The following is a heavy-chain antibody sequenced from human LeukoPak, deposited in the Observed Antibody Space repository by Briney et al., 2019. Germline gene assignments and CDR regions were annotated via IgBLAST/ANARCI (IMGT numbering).Heavy chain of an antibody. CDR2: IYYSGST. CDR3: ARDGGGSGSYSNYYYYYMDV. CDR1: GDSMSSFY. J-gene: IGHJ6*03. Sequence: ASETLSLTCTVSGDSMSSFYWSWIRQPPGKGLEWIGYIYYSGSTNYNPSLKSRVTISVDTSKNQFSLKLSSVTAADTAVYYCARDGGGSGSYSNYYYYYMDVWGKGTTVTISS. D-gene: IGHD3-10*01. V-gene: IGHV4-59*12.